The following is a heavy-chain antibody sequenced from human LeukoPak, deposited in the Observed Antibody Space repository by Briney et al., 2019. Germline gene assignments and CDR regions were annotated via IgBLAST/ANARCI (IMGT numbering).Heavy chain of an antibody. Sequence: GGSLRLSCAASGFTFSSYWMSWVRQAPGKGLEWVANIKQDGSEKYYVDSVKGRFTISGDNAKNSLYLQMNSLRAEDTAVYYCARGGAVGATKVLDYWGQGTLVTVSS. D-gene: IGHD1-26*01. CDR1: GFTFSSYW. CDR2: IKQDGSEK. CDR3: ARGGAVGATKVLDY. V-gene: IGHV3-7*01. J-gene: IGHJ4*02.